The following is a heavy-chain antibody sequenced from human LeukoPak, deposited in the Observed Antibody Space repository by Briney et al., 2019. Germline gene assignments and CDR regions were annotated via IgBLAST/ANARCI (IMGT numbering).Heavy chain of an antibody. D-gene: IGHD3-22*01. CDR2: IIPILGIA. Sequence: SVKVSCKASRGIFSSYTISGVRQAPGQGVEWMGRIIPILGIANYAQKLQGRVTITADKSTSTDYMELSSLRSEDTAVYYCARADRGWNYYDSSGPPPMDVWGQGTTVTVSS. J-gene: IGHJ6*02. CDR3: ARADRGWNYYDSSGPPPMDV. V-gene: IGHV1-69*02. CDR1: RGIFSSYT.